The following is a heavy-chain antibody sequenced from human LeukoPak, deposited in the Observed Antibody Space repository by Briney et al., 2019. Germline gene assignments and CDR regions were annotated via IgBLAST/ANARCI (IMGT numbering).Heavy chain of an antibody. CDR3: ARDGFIGGIVVVTIVDY. Sequence: GWALRLSCAASGFTFNDYYMNWIRQAPGKGLEWISYISSSSGYTKYADSVKGRFTISRDNAKNSLYLQMNSLRAEDTAVYYCARDGFIGGIVVVTIVDYWGQGTLVTVSA. D-gene: IGHD3-22*01. CDR1: GFTFNDYY. CDR2: ISSSSGYT. J-gene: IGHJ4*02. V-gene: IGHV3-11*06.